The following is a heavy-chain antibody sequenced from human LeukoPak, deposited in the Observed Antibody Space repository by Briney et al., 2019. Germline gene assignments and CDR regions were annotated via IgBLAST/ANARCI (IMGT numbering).Heavy chain of an antibody. V-gene: IGHV3-74*01. CDR3: RMIVFKYYFDY. CDR1: SFTFSNYW. D-gene: IGHD3-22*01. J-gene: IGHJ4*02. Sequence: PGGSLRLSCAASSFTFSNYWMHWVRQAPGKGLVWVSRIDSDGISATYADSVKGRFTISRDNAKNTLYLQMNSLRAEDTALYYCRMIVFKYYFDYWGQGTLVTVSS. CDR2: IDSDGISA.